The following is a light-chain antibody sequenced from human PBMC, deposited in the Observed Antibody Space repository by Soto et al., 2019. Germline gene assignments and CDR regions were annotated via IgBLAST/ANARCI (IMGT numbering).Light chain of an antibody. CDR2: DVS. J-gene: IGLJ2*01. Sequence: QSALTQPASVSGSPGQSITISCTGTSSDVGGYHYVSWYQQHPGKAPKLMIYDVSNRPSGVSNPFSGSKSVNTASLTISGLQAEDEADYYCSSYTSSSTVVFGGGTKLTVL. V-gene: IGLV2-14*01. CDR1: SSDVGGYHY. CDR3: SSYTSSSTVV.